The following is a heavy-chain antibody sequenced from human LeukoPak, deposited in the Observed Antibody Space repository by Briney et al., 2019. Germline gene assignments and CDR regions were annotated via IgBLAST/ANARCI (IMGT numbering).Heavy chain of an antibody. Sequence: ASVKVPCKASGYTFTSYGISWVRQAPGQGLEWMGWISAYNGNTNYAQKLQGRVTMTTDTSTSTAYMELRSLRSDDTAVYYCARGARGILTGYYSYFDYWGQGTLVTVSS. D-gene: IGHD3-9*01. V-gene: IGHV1-18*01. J-gene: IGHJ4*02. CDR2: ISAYNGNT. CDR3: ARGARGILTGYYSYFDY. CDR1: GYTFTSYG.